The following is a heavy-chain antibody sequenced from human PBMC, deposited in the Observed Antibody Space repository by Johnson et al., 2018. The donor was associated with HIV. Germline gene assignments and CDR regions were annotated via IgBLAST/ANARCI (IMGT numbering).Heavy chain of an antibody. CDR2: ISSSAGTI. V-gene: IGHV3-48*01. Sequence: VQLVESGGGVVQPGRSLRLSCAASGFTFSSYAMHWVRQAPGKGLEWVSFISSSAGTISYTDSVKGRFTISRDNSKNTLYLQMNSLRAEDTAVYYCARACRDGYTCDAFDIWGQGTMVTVSS. CDR1: GFTFSSYA. CDR3: ARACRDGYTCDAFDI. J-gene: IGHJ3*02. D-gene: IGHD5-24*01.